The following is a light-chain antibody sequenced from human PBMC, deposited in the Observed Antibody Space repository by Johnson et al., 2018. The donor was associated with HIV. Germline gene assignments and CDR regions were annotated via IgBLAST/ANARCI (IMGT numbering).Light chain of an antibody. Sequence: QSVLTQPPSVSAAPGQTVTISCSGSSSNIGNNYVSWYQQLPGTVPKLLIYDNNKRPSGIPDRFSGSKSGTSATLGITGLQTGDEADYYCGTWDSSLSKVFGTGTKVTVL. V-gene: IGLV1-51*01. CDR3: GTWDSSLSKV. CDR1: SSNIGNNY. CDR2: DNN. J-gene: IGLJ1*01.